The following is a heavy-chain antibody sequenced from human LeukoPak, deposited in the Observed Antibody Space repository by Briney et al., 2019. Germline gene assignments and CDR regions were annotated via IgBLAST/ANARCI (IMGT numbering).Heavy chain of an antibody. CDR3: GSENKNYGVKQASGS. J-gene: IGHJ5*02. D-gene: IGHD4-23*01. V-gene: IGHV4-30-4*01. Sequence: SQTLSLTCADSGVSSCSGACFWGWIRQPPGKGLEWIGHIHYSGNTYYNPSLKSRVSISVDTSKNQFSLKLSSVIGADAAVEYCGSENKNYGVKQASGSWGQGTLVTVSS. CDR1: GVSSCSGACF. CDR2: IHYSGNT.